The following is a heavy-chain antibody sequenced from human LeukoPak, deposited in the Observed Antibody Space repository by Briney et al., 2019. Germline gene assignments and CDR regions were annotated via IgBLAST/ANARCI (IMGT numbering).Heavy chain of an antibody. CDR3: ATRGTGYCSSTSCYLPGY. CDR2: LSSSGTYT. CDR1: GSTFSSYA. Sequence: GGSLRLSCAASGSTFSSYAMSWVRQAPGKGLEWVSSLSSSGTYTHYTDSVRGRFTISRDNSKNTLYLQMNSLRAEDTAVYYCATRGTGYCSSTSCYLPGYWGQGTLVTVSS. D-gene: IGHD2-2*01. J-gene: IGHJ4*02. V-gene: IGHV3-23*01.